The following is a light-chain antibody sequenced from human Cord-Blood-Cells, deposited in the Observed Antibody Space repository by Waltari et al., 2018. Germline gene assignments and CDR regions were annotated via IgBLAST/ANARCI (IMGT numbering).Light chain of an antibody. J-gene: IGKJ4*01. CDR3: QQYNNWPPLT. CDR1: QSVSSN. V-gene: IGKV3-15*01. Sequence: EIVMTQSPATLSVSPGERATLSCRASQSVSSNLAWYQQKPGQAPRHLIYGASTRATGIPARFSGSGSGTEVTLTISSRQSEDFAVYYCQQYNNWPPLTFGGGTKVEIK. CDR2: GAS.